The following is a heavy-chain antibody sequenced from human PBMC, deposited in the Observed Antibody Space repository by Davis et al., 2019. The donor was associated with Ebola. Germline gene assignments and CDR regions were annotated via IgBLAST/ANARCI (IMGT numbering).Heavy chain of an antibody. Sequence: MPSETLSLTCAVYGGSFSGYYWSWIRQPPGKGLEWIGEINHSGSTNYNPSLKSRVTISVDTSKNQFSLKLSSVTAAETAVYYCASLSADTAMVYWGQGTLVTVSS. CDR1: GGSFSGYY. J-gene: IGHJ4*02. V-gene: IGHV4-34*01. CDR2: INHSGST. CDR3: ASLSADTAMVY. D-gene: IGHD5-18*01.